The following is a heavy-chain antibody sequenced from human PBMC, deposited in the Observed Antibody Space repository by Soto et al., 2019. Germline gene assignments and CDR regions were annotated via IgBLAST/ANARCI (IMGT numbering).Heavy chain of an antibody. J-gene: IGHJ6*02. CDR2: ISGSGGST. Sequence: EVQLLESGGGLVQPGGSLRLSCAASGFTFSSYAMSWVRQAPGKGLEWVSAISGSGGSTYYADSVKGRFTISRDNSKNTLYLQMNSLRAADTAVYYCAKVRYSGRAIYGMDVWGQGTTVTVSS. CDR3: AKVRYSGRAIYGMDV. V-gene: IGHV3-23*01. CDR1: GFTFSSYA. D-gene: IGHD1-26*01.